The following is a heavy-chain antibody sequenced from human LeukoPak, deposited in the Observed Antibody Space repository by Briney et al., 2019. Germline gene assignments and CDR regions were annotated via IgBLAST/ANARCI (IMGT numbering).Heavy chain of an antibody. Sequence: PGGSLRLSCAASGFTFSNYWMTWVRQAPGKGLEWVATIKQDGSEEYYVDSVEGRFTISRDNAKNSLYVQMNSLRAEDTAVYYCARTTVADYWGQGTLVTVSS. J-gene: IGHJ4*02. CDR1: GFTFSNYW. CDR2: IKQDGSEE. CDR3: ARTTVADY. D-gene: IGHD4-17*01. V-gene: IGHV3-7*01.